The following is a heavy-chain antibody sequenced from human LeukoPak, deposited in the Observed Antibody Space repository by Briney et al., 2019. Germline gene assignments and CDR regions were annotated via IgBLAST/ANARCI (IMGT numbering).Heavy chain of an antibody. CDR1: GGSNNSYY. D-gene: IGHD6-6*01. J-gene: IGHJ4*02. CDR2: THPSGNT. Sequence: PSETLSLTCTVSGGSNNSYYWSWIRQPPGKGLEWIGYTHPSGNTNYSPSLKSRVTISIDTSRNQFSLKLSSVTAADTAVYYCARGGWSIAARPYFDYWGQGTLVTVSS. V-gene: IGHV4-4*09. CDR3: ARGGWSIAARPYFDY.